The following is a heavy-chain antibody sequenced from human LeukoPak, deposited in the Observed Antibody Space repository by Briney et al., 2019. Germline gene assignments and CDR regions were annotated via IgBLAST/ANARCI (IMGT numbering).Heavy chain of an antibody. CDR1: GFTFSGYG. CDR3: AKDWGYTTMVSYYFDY. Sequence: GGSLRLSCAASGFTFSGYGMHWVRQAPDKGLEWVAVIWYDGNNKYYADSVKGRFTISRDNSKNTLYLQMNSLRVEDAAVYYCAKDWGYTTMVSYYFDYWGQGALVTVSS. J-gene: IGHJ4*02. D-gene: IGHD5-18*01. V-gene: IGHV3-33*06. CDR2: IWYDGNNK.